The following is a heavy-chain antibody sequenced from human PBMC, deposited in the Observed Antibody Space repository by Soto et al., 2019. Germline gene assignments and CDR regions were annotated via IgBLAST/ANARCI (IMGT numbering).Heavy chain of an antibody. D-gene: IGHD2-2*03. CDR1: GYTFTDYD. CDR3: ARVDLVGRD. J-gene: IGHJ4*02. CDR2: MNPNTGHA. V-gene: IGHV1-8*01. Sequence: QVQLVQSGAELKKPGASVKVSCQAAGYTFTDYDINWVRQVTGQGREWMGWMNPNTGHAGFAPKFQGRVTLTRNTSISTASMEVSSLTSEDAAVYYCARVDLVGRDWGQGTLVTVSS.